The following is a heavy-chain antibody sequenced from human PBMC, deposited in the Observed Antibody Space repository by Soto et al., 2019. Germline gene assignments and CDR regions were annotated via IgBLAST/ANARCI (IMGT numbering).Heavy chain of an antibody. CDR2: ISYDGSNK. Sequence: PGGSLRLSCAASGFTFSSYGTHWVRQAPGKGLEWVAVISYDGSNKYYADSVKGRFTISRDNSKNTLYLQMNSLRAEDTAVYYCAKDRAVRFLEWFVDYWGQGTLVTVSS. CDR1: GFTFSSYG. CDR3: AKDRAVRFLEWFVDY. J-gene: IGHJ4*02. D-gene: IGHD3-3*01. V-gene: IGHV3-30*18.